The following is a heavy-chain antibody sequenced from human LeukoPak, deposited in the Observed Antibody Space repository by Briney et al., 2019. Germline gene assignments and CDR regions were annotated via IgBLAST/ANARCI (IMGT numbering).Heavy chain of an antibody. CDR3: ARRKYSSGWYLGSGFWFDP. D-gene: IGHD6-19*01. Sequence: SETLSLTCTVSGGSISSSSYYWGWIRQPPGKGLEWIGNIYYSGTTFYNPSLKSRVTISVDTSKNQFSLKLSSVTAADTAVYYCARRKYSSGWYLGSGFWFDPWGQGTLVTVSS. CDR1: GGSISSSSYY. CDR2: IYYSGTT. J-gene: IGHJ5*02. V-gene: IGHV4-39*07.